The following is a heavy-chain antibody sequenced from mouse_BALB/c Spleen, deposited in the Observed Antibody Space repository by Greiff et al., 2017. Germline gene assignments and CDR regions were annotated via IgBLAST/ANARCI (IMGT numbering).Heavy chain of an antibody. CDR2: IWAGGST. D-gene: IGHD2-1*01. Sequence: VQRVESGPGLVAPSQSLSITCTVSGFSLTSYGVHWVRQPPGKGLEWLGVIWAGGSTNYNSALMSRLSISKDNSKSQVFLKMNSLQTDDTAMYYCARVYGNYPYFDYWGQGTTLTVSS. CDR3: ARVYGNYPYFDY. V-gene: IGHV2-9*02. J-gene: IGHJ2*01. CDR1: GFSLTSYG.